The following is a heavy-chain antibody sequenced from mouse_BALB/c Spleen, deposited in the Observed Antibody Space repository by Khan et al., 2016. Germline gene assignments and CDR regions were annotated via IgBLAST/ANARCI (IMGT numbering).Heavy chain of an antibody. CDR1: GFTFSSYT. CDR3: TRDSSGGFAY. Sequence: EVELVESGGGLVKPGGSLKLSCAASGFTFSSYTMSWVRQTPEKRLEWVATISSGGNYTYYPDTVKGRFTISRDHDKNTLYLQMSSLRSKDTAMYYCTRDSSGGFAYWGQGTLVTVSA. J-gene: IGHJ3*01. D-gene: IGHD3-1*01. CDR2: ISSGGNYT. V-gene: IGHV5-6-4*01.